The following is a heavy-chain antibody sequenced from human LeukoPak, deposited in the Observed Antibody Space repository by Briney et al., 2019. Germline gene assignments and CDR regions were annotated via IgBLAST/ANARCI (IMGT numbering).Heavy chain of an antibody. D-gene: IGHD1-26*01. CDR1: GYIFDIYA. V-gene: IGHV7-4-1*02. Sequence: GASVKVSCQASGYIFDIYALIWVRQAPGQGLELMGWISTNTGNPTYAQGFTGRFVFSLDTSVSTAYLQISSLKAEDTAVYYCARDYTLTLATTTYFQHWGQGTLVTVSS. CDR3: ARDYTLTLATTTYFQH. J-gene: IGHJ1*01. CDR2: ISTNTGNP.